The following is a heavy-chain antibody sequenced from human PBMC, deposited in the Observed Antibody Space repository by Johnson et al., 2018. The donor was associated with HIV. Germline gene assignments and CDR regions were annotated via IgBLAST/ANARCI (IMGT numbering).Heavy chain of an antibody. Sequence: EQLVESGGGLVQPGGSLRLSCAASGFTFSSYAMSWVRQAPGKGLEWVSTIGTAGDTYYPGSVKGRFIISRDNARTSVFLQMNSLRAEDTAVYYCARDAHRTDDAFDIWGQGTMVTVSS. V-gene: IGHV3-13*01. D-gene: IGHD1-14*01. J-gene: IGHJ3*02. CDR1: GFTFSSYA. CDR3: ARDAHRTDDAFDI. CDR2: IGTAGDT.